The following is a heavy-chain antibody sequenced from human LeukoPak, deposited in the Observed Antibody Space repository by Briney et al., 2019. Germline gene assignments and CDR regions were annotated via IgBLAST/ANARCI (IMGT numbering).Heavy chain of an antibody. V-gene: IGHV3-74*01. J-gene: IGHJ3*02. CDR3: ASGLSSIAARSAFDI. CDR1: GFTVSSYW. D-gene: IGHD6-6*01. Sequence: GGSLRLSCAASGFTVSSYWMHWVRHAPGKGLGWVSRINSDGGSTSYADSVKCRFTISRDNAKNTMYLQMNSLRAEDTAVYYCASGLSSIAARSAFDIWGQGTMVTVSS. CDR2: INSDGGST.